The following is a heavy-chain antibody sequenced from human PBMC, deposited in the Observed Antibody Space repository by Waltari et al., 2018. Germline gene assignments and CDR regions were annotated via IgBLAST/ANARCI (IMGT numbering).Heavy chain of an antibody. CDR2: IYTDDRT. Sequence: EVQLVESGGGFVQPGGSLRLSCVASGFTVSRKNMTWVRQAPGKGLEWVSLIYTDDRTFYADSVKGRFTISRHDSTNTLFLQMSGLRVEDTALYYCASRPGGDYPYFDYWGQGTLVTVSS. V-gene: IGHV3-53*04. J-gene: IGHJ4*02. CDR3: ASRPGGDYPYFDY. CDR1: GFTVSRKN. D-gene: IGHD4-17*01.